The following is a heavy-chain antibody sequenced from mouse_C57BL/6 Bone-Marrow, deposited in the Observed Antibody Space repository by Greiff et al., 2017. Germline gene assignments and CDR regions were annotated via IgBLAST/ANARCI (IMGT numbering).Heavy chain of an antibody. CDR1: GYTFTSYW. J-gene: IGHJ4*01. CDR2: IYPGSGST. V-gene: IGHV1-64*01. Sequence: VQLQEPGAELVKPGASVKLSCKASGYTFTSYWMHWVKQRPGQGLEWIGMIYPGSGSTNYNEKFKSKATLTVDKSSSTAYMQLSSLTSEDSAVYYCTPLLQSVRYAMDYWGQGTTVTVSS. D-gene: IGHD2-12*01. CDR3: TPLLQSVRYAMDY.